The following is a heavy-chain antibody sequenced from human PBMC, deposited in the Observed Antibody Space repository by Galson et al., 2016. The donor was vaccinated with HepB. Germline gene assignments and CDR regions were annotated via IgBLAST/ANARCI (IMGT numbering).Heavy chain of an antibody. Sequence: PAPVKPTQTLTLTCTFSRLSLSTRGMAVGWIRQPPGKALQWLALFYWHDDARHSPSLKNRLTIPKDTSKNQVVLTMTNMDPVDTATYYCAHRSVVSGWYFDLWGRGTLVTVCS. CDR3: AHRSVVSGWYFDL. CDR1: RLSLSTRGMA. CDR2: FYWHDDA. D-gene: IGHD2-15*01. V-gene: IGHV2-5*01. J-gene: IGHJ2*01.